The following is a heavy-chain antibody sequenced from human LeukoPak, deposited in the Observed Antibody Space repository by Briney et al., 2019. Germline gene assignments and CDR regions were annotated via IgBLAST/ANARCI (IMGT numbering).Heavy chain of an antibody. J-gene: IGHJ5*02. D-gene: IGHD2-21*01. CDR1: GGTFSSYA. Sequence: ASVKVSCKASGGTFSSYAISWVRQATGQGLEWMGWMNPNSGNTGYAQKFQGRVTITRNTSISTAYMELSSLRSEDTAVYYCARGPFRGDTNWFDPWGQGTLVTVSS. CDR2: MNPNSGNT. V-gene: IGHV1-8*03. CDR3: ARGPFRGDTNWFDP.